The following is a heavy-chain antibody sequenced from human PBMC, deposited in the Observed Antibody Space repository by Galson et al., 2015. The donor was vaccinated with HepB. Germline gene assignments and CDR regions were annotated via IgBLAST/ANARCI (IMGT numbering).Heavy chain of an antibody. J-gene: IGHJ6*03. CDR2: IIPIFNIA. CDR1: GDTSRFYA. D-gene: IGHD3-22*01. V-gene: IGHV1-69*13. Sequence: SVKVSCKASGDTSRFYAINWVRQAPGQGLEWLGGIIPIFNIANYAQKFQGSVTITADESTSTAYMELSSLTSEDTALYYCAASQYYYDTTGNRGYFYYYMDFWGKGTAVAVSS. CDR3: AASQYYYDTTGNRGYFYYYMDF.